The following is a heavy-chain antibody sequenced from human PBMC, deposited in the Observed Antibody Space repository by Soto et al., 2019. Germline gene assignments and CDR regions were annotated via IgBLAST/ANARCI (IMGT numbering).Heavy chain of an antibody. Sequence: PSETLSLTCAVYGGSFSGYYWSWIRQPPGKGLEWIGEINHSGSTNCNPSLKSRVTISVDTSKNQFSLKLSSVTAADTAVYYCARLPFSSYYGTDVWGQGTTVTVSS. CDR1: GGSFSGYY. V-gene: IGHV4-34*01. CDR3: ARLPFSSYYGTDV. D-gene: IGHD2-2*01. J-gene: IGHJ6*02. CDR2: INHSGST.